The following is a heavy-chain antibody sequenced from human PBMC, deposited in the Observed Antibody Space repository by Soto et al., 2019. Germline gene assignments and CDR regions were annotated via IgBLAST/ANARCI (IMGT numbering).Heavy chain of an antibody. Sequence: SETLSLTCTVSGDSISSDDYHWTWIRQSPGKGLEWIGYIHHSGSILYNPSLKSRVTISVDTSKNQFSLHLTSVTAADTAVYFCAREDDGGDSLDVWGQGTTVTVSS. J-gene: IGHJ6*02. D-gene: IGHD2-21*02. V-gene: IGHV4-30-4*08. CDR3: AREDDGGDSLDV. CDR2: IHHSGSI. CDR1: GDSISSDDYH.